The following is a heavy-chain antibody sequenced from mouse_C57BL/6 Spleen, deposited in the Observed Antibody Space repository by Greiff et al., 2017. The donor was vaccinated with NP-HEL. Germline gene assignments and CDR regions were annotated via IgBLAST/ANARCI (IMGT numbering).Heavy chain of an antibody. CDR3: ARVSYGSSYPFAY. J-gene: IGHJ3*01. V-gene: IGHV1-26*01. CDR1: GYTFTDYY. D-gene: IGHD1-1*01. Sequence: VQLQQSGPELVKPGASVKISCKASGYTFTDYYMNWVKQSHGKSLEWIGDINPNNGGTSYNQKFKGKATLTVDKSSSTAYMELRSLTSEDSAVYYCARVSYGSSYPFAYWGQGTLVTVSA. CDR2: INPNNGGT.